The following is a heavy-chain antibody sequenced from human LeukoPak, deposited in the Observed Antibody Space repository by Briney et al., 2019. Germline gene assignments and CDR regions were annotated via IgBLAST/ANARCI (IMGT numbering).Heavy chain of an antibody. CDR2: IYYSGST. CDR3: ARGIGQNQTVWYFDL. D-gene: IGHD1-14*01. CDR1: GGSISSYY. J-gene: IGHJ2*01. V-gene: IGHV4-59*01. Sequence: PSETLSLTCTVPGGSISSYYWSWIRQPPGKGLEWSGYIYYSGSTNYNPSLKSRVTISVDTSKNQFSLKLSSVTAADTAVYYCARGIGQNQTVWYFDLWGRGTLVTVSS.